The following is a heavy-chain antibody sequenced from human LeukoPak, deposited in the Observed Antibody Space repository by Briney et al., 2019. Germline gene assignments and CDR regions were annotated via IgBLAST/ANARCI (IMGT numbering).Heavy chain of an antibody. CDR1: GGSISSGGYS. J-gene: IGHJ6*03. D-gene: IGHD3-10*01. Sequence: PSETLSLTCAVSGGSISSGGYSWSWIRQPPGKGLEWIGYIYYSGSTYYNPSLKSRVTISVDTSKNQFSLKLSSVTAADTAVYYCARLYYYGSAPMDVWGKGTTVTVSS. V-gene: IGHV4-30-4*07. CDR3: ARLYYYGSAPMDV. CDR2: IYYSGST.